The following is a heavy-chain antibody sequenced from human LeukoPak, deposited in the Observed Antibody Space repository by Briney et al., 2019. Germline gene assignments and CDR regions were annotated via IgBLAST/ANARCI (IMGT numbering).Heavy chain of an antibody. J-gene: IGHJ4*02. CDR2: ISYDGSNK. CDR1: GFTFSSYG. D-gene: IGHD2-15*01. Sequence: GGSLRLSCAASGFTFSSYGMHWVRQAPGRGLEWVAVISYDGSNKYYADSVKGRFTISRDNSKNTLYLQMNSLRAEDTAVYYCARYSYKHDCWGQGTLVTVSS. V-gene: IGHV3-30*03. CDR3: ARYSYKHDC.